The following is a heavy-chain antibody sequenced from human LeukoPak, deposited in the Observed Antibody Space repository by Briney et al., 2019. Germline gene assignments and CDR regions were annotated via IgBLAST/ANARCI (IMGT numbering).Heavy chain of an antibody. Sequence: PGGSLRLSCAVSGFTFSGYWMNWVRQAPGKGLEWVSAISGSGGSTYYADSVKGRFTISRDNSKNTLYLQMNSLRAEDTAVYYCAKDRGSGGSCYGYWGQGTLVTVSS. CDR1: GFTFSGYW. V-gene: IGHV3-23*01. D-gene: IGHD2-15*01. J-gene: IGHJ4*02. CDR3: AKDRGSGGSCYGY. CDR2: ISGSGGST.